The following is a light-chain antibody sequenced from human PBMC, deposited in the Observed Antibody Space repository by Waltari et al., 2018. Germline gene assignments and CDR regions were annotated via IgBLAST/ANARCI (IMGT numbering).Light chain of an antibody. J-gene: IGKJ1*01. Sequence: VLTRSPGSLSSCPGERVNDSCRASQSVSRILAWYQQKPGQAPRLLIFGASNRATGIPDRFSGSGSGTDFSLTISRLEPEDFAVYYCQHYVSLPATFGQGTKVEIK. CDR3: QHYVSLPAT. CDR2: GAS. CDR1: QSVSRI. V-gene: IGKV3-20*01.